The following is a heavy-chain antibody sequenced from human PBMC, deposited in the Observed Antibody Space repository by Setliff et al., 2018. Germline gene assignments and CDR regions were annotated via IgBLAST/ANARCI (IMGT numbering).Heavy chain of an antibody. CDR3: ARDFNGLALGY. J-gene: IGHJ4*02. CDR1: GYTFTSYY. D-gene: IGHD2-8*01. CDR2: INPNAGNI. Sequence: ASVKVSCKASGYTFTSYYMHWVRQAPGQGLAWMGWINPNAGNINYIQKFQGRVTMTRDTSITTVYMDLGSLRSDDTAVYYCARDFNGLALGYWGQGTLVTVSS. V-gene: IGHV1-2*02.